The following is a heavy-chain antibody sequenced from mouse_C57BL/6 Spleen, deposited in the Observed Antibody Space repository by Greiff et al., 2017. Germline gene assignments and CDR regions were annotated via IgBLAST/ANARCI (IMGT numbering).Heavy chain of an antibody. CDR1: GFTFSDYY. V-gene: IGHV5-16*01. D-gene: IGHD3-2*02. CDR3: ARDGSSGFDY. Sequence: EVNVVESEGGLVQPGSSMKLSCTASGFTFSDYYMAWVRQVPEKGLEWVANINYDGSSTYYLDSLKSRFIISRDNAKNILYLQMSSLKSEDTATYYCARDGSSGFDYWGQGTTLTVSS. CDR2: INYDGSST. J-gene: IGHJ2*01.